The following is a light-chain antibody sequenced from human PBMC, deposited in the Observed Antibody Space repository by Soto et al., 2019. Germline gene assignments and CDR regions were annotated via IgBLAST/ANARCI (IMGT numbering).Light chain of an antibody. Sequence: QSALTQPPSASGSPGQSVTISCTGNSSDVGGYNYVYWYQQHPGKAPKLTIYEVTKRPSGVPDRFSGSKSGNTASLTVSGLQAEDEADYYCSSYADSNSYVFGTGTKVTVL. CDR3: SSYADSNSYV. CDR1: SSDVGGYNY. CDR2: EVT. V-gene: IGLV2-8*01. J-gene: IGLJ1*01.